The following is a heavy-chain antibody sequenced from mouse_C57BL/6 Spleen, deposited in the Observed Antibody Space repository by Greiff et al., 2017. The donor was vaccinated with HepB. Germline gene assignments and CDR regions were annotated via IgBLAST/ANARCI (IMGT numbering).Heavy chain of an antibody. V-gene: IGHV1-64*01. CDR3: ARSPIYYDYDRDAMDY. Sequence: VQLQQPGAELVKPGASVKLSCKASGYTFTSYWMHWVKQRPGQGLEWIGMIHPNSGSTNYNEKFKSKATLTVDKSSSTAYMQLSSLTSEDSAVYYCARSPIYYDYDRDAMDYWGQGTSVTVSS. CDR1: GYTFTSYW. CDR2: IHPNSGST. J-gene: IGHJ4*01. D-gene: IGHD2-4*01.